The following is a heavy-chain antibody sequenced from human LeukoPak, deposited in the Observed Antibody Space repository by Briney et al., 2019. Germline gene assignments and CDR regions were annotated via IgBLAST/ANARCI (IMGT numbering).Heavy chain of an antibody. CDR3: ARDNSVRDEAWWFNP. CDR2: INHSGST. D-gene: IGHD5-24*01. CDR1: GGSFSGYY. Sequence: SETLSLTAAVYGGSFSGYYWSWLRQPQGKGLEWIGEINHSGSTNYNPSLKSRVTISVETSKNPFSLKLSAVTAADTAVYYCARDNSVRDEAWWFNPWGQGTLVTVSS. V-gene: IGHV4-34*01. J-gene: IGHJ5*02.